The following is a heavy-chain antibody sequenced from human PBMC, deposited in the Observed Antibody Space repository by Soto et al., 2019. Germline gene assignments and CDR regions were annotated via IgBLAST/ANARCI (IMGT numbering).Heavy chain of an antibody. V-gene: IGHV4-59*01. CDR3: ARGFALAARGMDV. CDR2: KYYSANT. Sequence: SETLALSCDVSGGSISCYYWSWIRQAPGKELEWLGYKYYSANTNYDPSLKGRVTMSVDTSKNHFSLIPTSVTAADTAVYYRARGFALAARGMDVWGQGTTVTVSS. D-gene: IGHD6-6*01. CDR1: GGSISCYY. J-gene: IGHJ6*02.